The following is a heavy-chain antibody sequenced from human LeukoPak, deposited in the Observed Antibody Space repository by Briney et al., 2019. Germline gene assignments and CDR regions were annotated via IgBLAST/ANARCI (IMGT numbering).Heavy chain of an antibody. Sequence: PSETLSLTCSVSGYSISSGYYWGWIRQPPGKGLEWIGSMYQSGTTYYNPSLKSRVTISVDTSKNQFSLKLSSVTAADTAVYYCARGYSSGWYRVYNWFDPWGQGTLVTVSS. CDR2: MYQSGTT. CDR1: GYSISSGYY. J-gene: IGHJ5*02. D-gene: IGHD6-19*01. CDR3: ARGYSSGWYRVYNWFDP. V-gene: IGHV4-38-2*02.